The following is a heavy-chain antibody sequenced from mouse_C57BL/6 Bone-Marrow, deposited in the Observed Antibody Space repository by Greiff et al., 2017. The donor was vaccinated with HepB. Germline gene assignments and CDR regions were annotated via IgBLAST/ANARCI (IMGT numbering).Heavy chain of an antibody. J-gene: IGHJ3*01. CDR3: ARRSYYSNYGGFAY. D-gene: IGHD2-5*01. V-gene: IGHV1-82*01. CDR2: IYPGDGDT. CDR1: GYAFSSSW. Sequence: VQRVESGPELVKPGASVKISCKASGYAFSSSWMNWVKQRPGKGLEWIGRIYPGDGDTNYNGKFKGKATLTADKSSSTAYMQLSSLTSEDSAVYFCARRSYYSNYGGFAYWGQGTLVTVSA.